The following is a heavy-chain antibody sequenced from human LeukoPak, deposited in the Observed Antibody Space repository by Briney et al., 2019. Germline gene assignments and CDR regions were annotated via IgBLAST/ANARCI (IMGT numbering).Heavy chain of an antibody. D-gene: IGHD6-13*01. CDR3: ARTGMAAAGRHWYFAL. CDR2: IYCSGST. CDR1: GGSISSSSYY. J-gene: IGHJ2*01. V-gene: IGHV4-39*07. Sequence: SETLSLTCTVSGGSISSSSYYWGWIRQPPGKGLEWIGSIYCSGSTYYNPSLKSRVTISVDTSKNQFSLKLSSVTAADTAVYYCARTGMAAAGRHWYFALWGRGTLVTVSS.